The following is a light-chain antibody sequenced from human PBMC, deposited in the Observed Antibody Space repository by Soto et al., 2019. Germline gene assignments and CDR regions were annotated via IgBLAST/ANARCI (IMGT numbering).Light chain of an antibody. Sequence: EIVLTQSPGTLSLSPGERATLSCRANQSVSSSYLAWYQQKPGQAPRLLIYGASSRATGIPDRFSGSGSGTDFTLTISRLEPEDFAMYYCHQYGISPPVTFGQGTRLEIK. V-gene: IGKV3-20*01. J-gene: IGKJ5*01. CDR1: QSVSSSY. CDR3: HQYGISPPVT. CDR2: GAS.